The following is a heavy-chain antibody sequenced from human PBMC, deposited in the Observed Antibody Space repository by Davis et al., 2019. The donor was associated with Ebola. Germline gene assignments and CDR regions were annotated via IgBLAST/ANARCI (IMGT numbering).Heavy chain of an antibody. D-gene: IGHD3-3*01. J-gene: IGHJ5*02. V-gene: IGHV3-23*01. CDR2: ISGSGDST. CDR3: AKGELRFLEWSWFDP. CDR1: GFTFSTYA. Sequence: GESLKISCAASGFTFSTYAMSWVRQAPGKGLEWVSGISGSGDSTYYADYLKGRFTISRDNSKNTLYLQMNSLRAEDTAVYYCAKGELRFLEWSWFDPWGQGTLVTVSS.